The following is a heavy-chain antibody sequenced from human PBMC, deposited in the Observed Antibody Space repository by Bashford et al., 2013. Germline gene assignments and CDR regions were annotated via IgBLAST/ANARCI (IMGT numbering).Heavy chain of an antibody. Sequence: ASVKVSCKTSGYVFTTLDINWVRQATGQGLEWMGWMDPNSGNTAYAQKFQGRVSMTRDTSISTAFMELSGLRSEDTAVYYCARDPNVAVAASAYFQHWGQGTLVTVSS. CDR1: GYVFTTLD. J-gene: IGHJ1*01. CDR2: MDPNSGNT. CDR3: ARDPNVAVAASAYFQH. V-gene: IGHV1-8*01. D-gene: IGHD6-19*01.